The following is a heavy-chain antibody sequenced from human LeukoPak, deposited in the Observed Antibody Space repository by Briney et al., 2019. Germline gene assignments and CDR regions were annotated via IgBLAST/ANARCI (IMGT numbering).Heavy chain of an antibody. V-gene: IGHV4-34*09. D-gene: IGHD3-22*01. J-gene: IGHJ3*02. CDR1: GGSFSGYY. Sequence: PSETLSLTCAVYGGSFSGYYWSWIRQPPGKGLEWIGEINHSGSTYYNPSLKSRVTISVDTSKNQFSLKLSSVTAADTAVYYCARDVLSSGYYQEGDAFDIWGQGTMVTVSS. CDR2: INHSGST. CDR3: ARDVLSSGYYQEGDAFDI.